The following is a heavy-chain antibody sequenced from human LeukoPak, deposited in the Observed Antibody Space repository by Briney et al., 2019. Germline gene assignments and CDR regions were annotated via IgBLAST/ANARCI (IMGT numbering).Heavy chain of an antibody. Sequence: SETLSLTCTVSGGSISSYYWNWIRQPPGKGLEWIGYIYYSGRTNYNPSLKSRVTISVDTSKNQVSLKLSSVTAADTAVYYCARRYCINGVCLFDCWGQGTLVTVSS. CDR2: IYYSGRT. V-gene: IGHV4-59*08. CDR3: ARRYCINGVCLFDC. J-gene: IGHJ4*02. D-gene: IGHD2-8*01. CDR1: GGSISSYY.